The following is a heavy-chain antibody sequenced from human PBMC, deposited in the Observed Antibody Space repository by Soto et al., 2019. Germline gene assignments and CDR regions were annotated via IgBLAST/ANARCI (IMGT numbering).Heavy chain of an antibody. V-gene: IGHV3-15*01. Sequence: EVQLVESGGGLVKPGESLRLSCAASGFTHAWMTWVRQAPGKGVEWVGRIKSNRDGGATDYAAPVRGRFTISRDDSKNTVYLQMNGLRTEDTAVYYCTTGTVCSGECYSAVFDYWGQGTLVIVSS. CDR3: TTGTVCSGECYSAVFDY. J-gene: IGHJ4*02. D-gene: IGHD2-21*01. CDR1: GFTHAW. CDR2: IKSNRDGGAT.